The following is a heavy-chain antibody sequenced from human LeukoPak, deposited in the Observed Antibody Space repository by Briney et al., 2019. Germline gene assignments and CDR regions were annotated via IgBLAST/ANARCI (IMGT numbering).Heavy chain of an antibody. Sequence: GGSLRLSCAASGFTFSGYGMSWVRQAPGKGLEYVSAIGSGGADRYYADSVKGRFTISRDNSKNTLYLQMNSLRAEDTALYYCAKDVGSRLPFDYWGQGTLVTVSS. CDR3: AKDVGSRLPFDY. D-gene: IGHD4-11*01. J-gene: IGHJ4*02. V-gene: IGHV3-23*01. CDR1: GFTFSGYG. CDR2: IGSGGADR.